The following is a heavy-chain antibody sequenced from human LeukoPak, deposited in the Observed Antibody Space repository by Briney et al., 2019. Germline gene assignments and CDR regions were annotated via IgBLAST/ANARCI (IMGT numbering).Heavy chain of an antibody. Sequence: GGSLRLSCAASGFTFSSYAMHWVRQAPGKGLEWVAVISYDGSNKYYADSVKGRFTISRDNTKNSLFLQMNSLRAEDTAVYYCARDWGGTDDYWGQGTLVTVSS. V-gene: IGHV3-30-3*01. CDR2: ISYDGSNK. CDR3: ARDWGGTDDY. D-gene: IGHD3-16*01. J-gene: IGHJ4*02. CDR1: GFTFSSYA.